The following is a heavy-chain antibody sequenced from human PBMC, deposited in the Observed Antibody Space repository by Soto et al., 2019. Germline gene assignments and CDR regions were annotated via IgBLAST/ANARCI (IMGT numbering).Heavy chain of an antibody. Sequence: EVQLVESGGGLVKPGGSLRLSCAASGFTFSNAWMNWVRQAPGKGLEWVGRIKSKTDGGTTDYAAPVKGRFTISRDDSKNTLYLQMNSLITEDTAVYYCTTDFRPYYDFWSGLDYWGQGTLVTVSS. CDR2: IKSKTDGGTT. V-gene: IGHV3-15*07. CDR1: GFTFSNAW. D-gene: IGHD3-3*01. J-gene: IGHJ4*02. CDR3: TTDFRPYYDFWSGLDY.